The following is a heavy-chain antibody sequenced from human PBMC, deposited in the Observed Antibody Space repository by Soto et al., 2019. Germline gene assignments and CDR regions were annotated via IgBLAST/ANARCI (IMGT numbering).Heavy chain of an antibody. Sequence: QVQLVQSGAEVKQPGSSVKVSCQASGVTFSSFAISWVRQDPGQGLEWMGGIIPIFRTPNYAQNFQGRVTITADESTSSVYMELSRLRSEDTAVYYCARSTGSGFRPGTQRCNWFDPWGQGTLVTVSS. J-gene: IGHJ5*02. D-gene: IGHD5-12*01. CDR3: ARSTGSGFRPGTQRCNWFDP. CDR2: IIPIFRTP. CDR1: GVTFSSFA. V-gene: IGHV1-69*01.